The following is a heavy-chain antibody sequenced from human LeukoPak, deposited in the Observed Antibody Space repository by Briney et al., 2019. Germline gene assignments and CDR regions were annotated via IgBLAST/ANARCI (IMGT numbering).Heavy chain of an antibody. V-gene: IGHV3-23*01. CDR2: MSGSGGST. Sequence: GGSLRLSCAASGFTFSSYAMSWVREAPGKGREWVSAMSGSGGSTYYADSVKGRFTISRDNSKNTLYLQMNSLRAEDTAVYYCAKSLYKATVTYYFDYWGQGTLVTVSS. D-gene: IGHD4-17*01. CDR1: GFTFSSYA. J-gene: IGHJ4*02. CDR3: AKSLYKATVTYYFDY.